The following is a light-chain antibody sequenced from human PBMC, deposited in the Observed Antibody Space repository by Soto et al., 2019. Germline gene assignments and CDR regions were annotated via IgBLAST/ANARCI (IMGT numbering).Light chain of an antibody. Sequence: QSALTQPPSASGSPGQSVTLSCTGTSSDVGGYNYVSWYQHHPGKAPKLIIYEVYKRPSGVPDRFSGSKSGNTAALTVSGLQAEDEDDYYCSSYVGTNSYVFGTGTKVTVL. CDR3: SSYVGTNSYV. CDR1: SSDVGGYNY. J-gene: IGLJ1*01. CDR2: EVY. V-gene: IGLV2-8*01.